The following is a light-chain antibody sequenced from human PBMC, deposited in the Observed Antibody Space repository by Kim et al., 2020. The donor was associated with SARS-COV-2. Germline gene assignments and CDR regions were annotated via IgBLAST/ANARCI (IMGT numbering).Light chain of an antibody. CDR2: YNS. CDR3: QLWDSTRERGV. CDR1: NIGSDT. J-gene: IGLJ2*01. Sequence: SYELTQPPSVSVAPGKTARISCGGNNIGSDTVHWYQQKPGQAPVMVIHYNSDRPSGIPERFSGSNSGNTATLTISRVEAGDEAEYYCQLWDSTRERGVFGGGTKVTVL. V-gene: IGLV3-21*04.